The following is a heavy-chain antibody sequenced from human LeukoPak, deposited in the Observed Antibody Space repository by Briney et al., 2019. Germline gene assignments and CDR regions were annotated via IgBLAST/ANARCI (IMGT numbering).Heavy chain of an antibody. D-gene: IGHD3-10*01. CDR3: ASYGSGSYRFDP. CDR2: IHHSGST. CDR1: GGSISSGNYY. J-gene: IGHJ5*02. Sequence: PSETLSLTCTVSGGSISSGNYYWSWIRQHPGKGLEWIGYIHHSGSTYYNPSLKSRVIISVDTSKNQFSLKLNSVTAADTAVYYCASYGSGSYRFDPWGQGTLVAVSS. V-gene: IGHV4-31*03.